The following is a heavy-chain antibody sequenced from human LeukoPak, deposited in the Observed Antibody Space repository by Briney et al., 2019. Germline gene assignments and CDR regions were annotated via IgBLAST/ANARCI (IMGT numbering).Heavy chain of an antibody. CDR2: INPNSGGT. D-gene: IGHD6-13*01. Sequence: ASVKVSCKASGYTFTGYYMHWVRQAPGQGLEWMGWINPNSGGTNYAQKLQGRVTMTTDTSTSTAYMELRSLRSDDTAVYYCARGQRYSSSWIPYYFDYWGQGTLVTVSS. V-gene: IGHV1-2*02. CDR1: GYTFTGYY. J-gene: IGHJ4*02. CDR3: ARGQRYSSSWIPYYFDY.